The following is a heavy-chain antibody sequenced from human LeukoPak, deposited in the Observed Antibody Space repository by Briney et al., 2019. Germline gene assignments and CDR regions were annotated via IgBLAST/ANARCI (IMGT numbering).Heavy chain of an antibody. Sequence: PGGSLRLSCAASGFTLSSYYMSWVRQAPGKGLEWVANIKQDGSEKYYVDSVKGGFTISRDNAKNSLYLQMNSLRAEDTAVYYCARLYDFWSGYYKGAVIRAGSMDVWGKGTTVTVSS. V-gene: IGHV3-7*01. J-gene: IGHJ6*03. D-gene: IGHD3-3*01. CDR1: GFTLSSYY. CDR2: IKQDGSEK. CDR3: ARLYDFWSGYYKGAVIRAGSMDV.